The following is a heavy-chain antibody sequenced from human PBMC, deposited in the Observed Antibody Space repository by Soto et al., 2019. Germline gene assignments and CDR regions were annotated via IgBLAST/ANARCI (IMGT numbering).Heavy chain of an antibody. J-gene: IGHJ5*02. CDR3: AREGTPDIAWFDP. Sequence: QVQLVQSGAEVKKPGSSVKVSCKASGGTFSIYTISWVRQAPGQGLEWMGGSANSAQKFQGRLTVTADESTSTVYLELSSLTSEDTAVYYGAREGTPDIAWFDPWGQGTLVSVSS. CDR2: SA. CDR1: GGTFSIYT. V-gene: IGHV1-69*01. D-gene: IGHD2-15*01.